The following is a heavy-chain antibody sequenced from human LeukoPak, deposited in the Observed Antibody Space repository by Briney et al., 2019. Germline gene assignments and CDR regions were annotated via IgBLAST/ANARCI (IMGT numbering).Heavy chain of an antibody. CDR2: IYYSGST. V-gene: IGHV4-59*12. CDR1: GGSISSYY. D-gene: IGHD3-22*01. Sequence: PSETLSLTCTVSGGSISSYYWSWIRQPPGKGLEWIGYIYYSGSTNYNPSLKSRVTISVDRPKNQFSLKLSSVTAADTAVYYCARAWDSSGYYYDLGAFDIWGQGTMVTVSS. J-gene: IGHJ3*02. CDR3: ARAWDSSGYYYDLGAFDI.